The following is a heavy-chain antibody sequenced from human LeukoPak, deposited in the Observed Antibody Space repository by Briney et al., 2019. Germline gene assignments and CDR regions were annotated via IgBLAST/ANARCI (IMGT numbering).Heavy chain of an antibody. D-gene: IGHD3-3*01. J-gene: IGHJ4*02. Sequence: PGGSLRLSCAASGFTFYSYAMSWVRQAPGKGLEWVSGISGSGGHTYYADSVEGRFTISRDSSKNTLYLQMSSLSVEDTAVYYCAKELLRPGNYYFDYWGQGALVTVSS. CDR2: ISGSGGHT. V-gene: IGHV3-23*01. CDR1: GFTFYSYA. CDR3: AKELLRPGNYYFDY.